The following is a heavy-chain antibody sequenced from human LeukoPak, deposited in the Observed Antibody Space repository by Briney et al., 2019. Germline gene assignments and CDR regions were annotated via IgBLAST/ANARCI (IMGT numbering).Heavy chain of an antibody. D-gene: IGHD6-6*01. Sequence: GGSLRLSCAASGFTFSDHYMDWVRQAPGKGLEWVGRIRNKVNSHTTEYSASVKGRFTISRDDSTNSVYLQMNSLKTEDTAVYYCARHRAYSSSSPFDYWGQGTLVTVSS. CDR2: IRNKVNSHTT. CDR1: GFTFSDHY. J-gene: IGHJ4*02. CDR3: ARHRAYSSSSPFDY. V-gene: IGHV3-72*01.